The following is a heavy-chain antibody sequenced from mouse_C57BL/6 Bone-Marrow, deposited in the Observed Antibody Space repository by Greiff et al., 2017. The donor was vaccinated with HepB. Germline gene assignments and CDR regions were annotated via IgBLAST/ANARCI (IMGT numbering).Heavy chain of an antibody. Sequence: EVKLVESGGGLVQPGGSLKLSCAASGFTFSDYYMYWVRQTPEKRLEWVAYISNGGGSTYYPDTVKGRFTISRDNAKNTRYMQMSRLKSEDTAMYYGARRVTTDWYFDVWGTGTTVTVSS. CDR1: GFTFSDYY. CDR2: ISNGGGST. D-gene: IGHD1-1*01. V-gene: IGHV5-12*01. J-gene: IGHJ1*03. CDR3: ARRVTTDWYFDV.